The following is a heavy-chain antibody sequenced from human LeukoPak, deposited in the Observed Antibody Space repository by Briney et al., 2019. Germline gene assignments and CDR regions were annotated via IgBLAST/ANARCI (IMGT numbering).Heavy chain of an antibody. D-gene: IGHD6-6*01. CDR2: INHSGST. CDR3: AGALSSIPARGGFDY. J-gene: IGHJ4*02. Sequence: PSETLSLTCAVYGGSFSGYYWSWIRQPPGKGLEWIGEINHSGSTNYNPSLKSRVTIPVDTSKNQFSLKLSSVTAADTAVYYCAGALSSIPARGGFDYWGQGTLVTVSS. CDR1: GGSFSGYY. V-gene: IGHV4-34*01.